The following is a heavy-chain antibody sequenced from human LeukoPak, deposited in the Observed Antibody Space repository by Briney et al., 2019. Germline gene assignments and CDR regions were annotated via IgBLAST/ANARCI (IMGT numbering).Heavy chain of an antibody. CDR1: VGSFSGYY. CDR2: INHSGNT. J-gene: IGHJ4*02. Sequence: PSETLSLTCAVYVGSFSGYYWRWIRQPPGKGLEWIGEINHSGNTNYNPSLKSRVTISVDTSKNQFSLKLSSVTAADTAVYYCARSIAARLFDYWGQGTLVTVSP. CDR3: ARSIAARLFDY. V-gene: IGHV4-34*01. D-gene: IGHD6-6*01.